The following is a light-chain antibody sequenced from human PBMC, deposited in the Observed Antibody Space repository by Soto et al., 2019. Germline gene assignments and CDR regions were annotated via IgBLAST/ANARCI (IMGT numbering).Light chain of an antibody. CDR2: NTN. Sequence: QSVLTQAPSASETPGQRVTISCSGRSSNIGRNSISWYQQFPGTAPKLLIYNTNQRPAGVPDRFSGSKSGTSASLAIRGLQSDDEAEYYCAAWDDSRNGYVFGTGTKVTVL. V-gene: IGLV1-44*01. CDR3: AAWDDSRNGYV. CDR1: SSNIGRNS. J-gene: IGLJ1*01.